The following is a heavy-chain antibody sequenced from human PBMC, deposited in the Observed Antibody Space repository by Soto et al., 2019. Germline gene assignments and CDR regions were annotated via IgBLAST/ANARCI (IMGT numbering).Heavy chain of an antibody. J-gene: IGHJ4*02. V-gene: IGHV1-58*02. CDR2: IVVGSGNT. Sequence: SVKVSCKASGFTFTSSAMQWVRQARGQRLEWIGWIVVGSGNTNYAQKFQERVTITRDMSTSTAYMELSSLRSEDTAVYYCAASVRTRPSFDYWGQGTLVTVSS. CDR1: GFTFTSSA. CDR3: AASVRTRPSFDY.